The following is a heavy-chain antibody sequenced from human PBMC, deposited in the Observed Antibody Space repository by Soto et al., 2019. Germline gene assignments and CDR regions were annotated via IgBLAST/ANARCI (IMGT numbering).Heavy chain of an antibody. CDR3: AKGPTTTVTTCFDY. D-gene: IGHD4-17*01. Sequence: EVQLLESGGGLVQPGGSLRLSCAASGFTFSSFVMSWVRQAPGKGLEWVSAISGSGGSIYYADSVKGRFTISRDNSKNTLYLQMTSLRAEDTAVYYCAKGPTTTVTTCFDYWGQGTLVTVSS. V-gene: IGHV3-23*01. CDR2: ISGSGGSI. CDR1: GFTFSSFV. J-gene: IGHJ4*02.